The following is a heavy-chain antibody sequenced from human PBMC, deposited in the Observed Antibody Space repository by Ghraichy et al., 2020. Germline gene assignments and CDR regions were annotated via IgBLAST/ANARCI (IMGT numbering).Heavy chain of an antibody. D-gene: IGHD3-22*01. Sequence: SQTLSLNCAISGDSVSSNSAAWNWIRQSPSRGLEWLGRTYYRSKWYNVYAVSVKSRLTMNPDTSKNQFSLQLNSVTPEDTAVYYCARDRVGFSGSSGYWKDAFDIWGQGTMVTVSS. CDR3: ARDRVGFSGSSGYWKDAFDI. CDR2: TYYRSKWYN. V-gene: IGHV6-1*01. CDR1: GDSVSSNSAA. J-gene: IGHJ3*02.